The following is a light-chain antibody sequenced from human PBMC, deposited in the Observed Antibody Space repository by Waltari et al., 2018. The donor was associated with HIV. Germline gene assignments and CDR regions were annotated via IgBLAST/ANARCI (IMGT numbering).Light chain of an antibody. V-gene: IGKV3-20*01. J-gene: IGKJ2*01. Sequence: ENVLTQSPGTLSLSPGERATLSCRASRIVSSNYLTWYQQRPGQAPRLLIYAASTRATAIPDRFSGSGSGTDFTLTISRLEPEDFAVYYCQQYGTSPYTFGQGTKVEI. CDR3: QQYGTSPYT. CDR1: RIVSSNY. CDR2: AAS.